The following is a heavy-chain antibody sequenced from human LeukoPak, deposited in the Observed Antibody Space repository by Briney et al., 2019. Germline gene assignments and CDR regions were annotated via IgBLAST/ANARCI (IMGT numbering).Heavy chain of an antibody. D-gene: IGHD3-9*01. Sequence: GGSLRLSCAASGFTLDNFAMHWVRQAPGKGLEWVSGITWNSRVKTYTPSVKGRFTISRDNSKNTLYLQMNSLRAEDTAVYYCARAWSNYDILTGYYDYWGQGTLVTVSS. J-gene: IGHJ4*02. CDR3: ARAWSNYDILTGYYDY. CDR1: GFTLDNFA. CDR2: ITWNSRVK. V-gene: IGHV3-9*01.